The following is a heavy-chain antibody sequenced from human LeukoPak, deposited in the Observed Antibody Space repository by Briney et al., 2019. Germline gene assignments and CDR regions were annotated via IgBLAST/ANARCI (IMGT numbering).Heavy chain of an antibody. CDR1: GFTFSSYA. V-gene: IGHV3-30*04. J-gene: IGHJ4*02. CDR2: ISYDGSNK. CDR3: ARATAGLVIISAPDY. Sequence: TGGSLRLSCAASGFTFSSYAMHWVRQAPGKGLEWVAVISYDGSNKYYADSVKGRFTISRDNSKNTLYLQMNSLRAEDTAVYYCARATAGLVIISAPDYWGQGTLVTVSS. D-gene: IGHD3-9*01.